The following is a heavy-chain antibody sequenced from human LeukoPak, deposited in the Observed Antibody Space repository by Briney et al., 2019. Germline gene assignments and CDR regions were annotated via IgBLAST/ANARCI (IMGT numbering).Heavy chain of an antibody. CDR2: ISNSGST. Sequence: PSETLSLTCTVSGVSITSSLYYWGWIRQPPGEGLEWMGSISNSGSTYYNPSLRSRVTISVDTSKNQFSLKLSSVTAADTAVYFCARRAGIVMDSYYYYYLDVWGKGTTVTVSS. D-gene: IGHD3-22*01. CDR3: ARRAGIVMDSYYYYYLDV. J-gene: IGHJ6*03. CDR1: GVSITSSLYY. V-gene: IGHV4-39*01.